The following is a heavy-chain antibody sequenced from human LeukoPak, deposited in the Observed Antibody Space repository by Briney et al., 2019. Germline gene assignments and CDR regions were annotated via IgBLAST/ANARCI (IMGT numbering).Heavy chain of an antibody. D-gene: IGHD1-26*01. CDR2: IIPIFGTA. Sequence: ASVKVSCKASGGTFSSYAISWVRQAPGQGLEWMGGIIPIFGTANYAQKFQGRVTITADESTSTAYMELSSLRSEDTAVYYCARDPPSGSYYVEYRGYWGQGTLVTVSS. J-gene: IGHJ4*02. CDR3: ARDPPSGSYYVEYRGY. CDR1: GGTFSSYA. V-gene: IGHV1-69*01.